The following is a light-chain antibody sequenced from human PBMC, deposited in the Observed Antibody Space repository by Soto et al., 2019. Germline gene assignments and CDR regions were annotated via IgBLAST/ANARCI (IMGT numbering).Light chain of an antibody. CDR2: GNS. J-gene: IGLJ2*01. CDR1: RSNIGAGYD. CDR3: QSYDSSLSAVV. Sequence: QSVLTQPPSGSGAPGQRVTISCTGSRSNIGAGYDVHWYQQLPGTAPKLLIYGNSNRPSGVPDRFSGSKSGPSASLAITGLQAEDEADYYCQSYDSSLSAVVFGGGTKVTVL. V-gene: IGLV1-40*01.